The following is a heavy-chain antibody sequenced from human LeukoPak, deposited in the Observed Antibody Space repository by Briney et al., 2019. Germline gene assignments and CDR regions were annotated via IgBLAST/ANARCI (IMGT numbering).Heavy chain of an antibody. J-gene: IGHJ4*02. D-gene: IGHD3-10*01. CDR2: IYPGDSDT. Sequence: PGESLKISCKGSGYSFPTYWIGWVRQMPGKGLGWMGIIYPGDSDTRYSPSFEGQVTISVDKSISTAYLQWSSLKASDTAMYYCARQTRDGSGSRGYSFDFWGQGTLVTVSS. V-gene: IGHV5-51*01. CDR3: ARQTRDGSGSRGYSFDF. CDR1: GYSFPTYW.